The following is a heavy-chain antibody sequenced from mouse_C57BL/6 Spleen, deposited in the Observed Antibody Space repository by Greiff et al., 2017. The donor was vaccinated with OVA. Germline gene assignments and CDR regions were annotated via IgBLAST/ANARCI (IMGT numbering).Heavy chain of an antibody. D-gene: IGHD1-1*01. V-gene: IGHV1-22*01. J-gene: IGHJ4*01. CDR2: INPNNGGT. CDR3: ARGGFITTVVDYYAKDY. Sequence: VQLKESGPELVKPGASVKMSCKASGYTFTDYNMHWVKQSHGKSLEWIGYINPNNGGTSYNQKFKGKATLTVNKSSSTAYMELRSLTSEDSAVYYCARGGFITTVVDYYAKDYWGQGTSVTVSS. CDR1: GYTFTDYN.